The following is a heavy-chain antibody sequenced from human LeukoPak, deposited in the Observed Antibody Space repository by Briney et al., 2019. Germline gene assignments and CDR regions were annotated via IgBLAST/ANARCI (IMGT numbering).Heavy chain of an antibody. Sequence: ASVRVSCKASGFTFTSSAMQWVRQARGQRLEWIGWIVVGSGNTNYAQKFQERVTITRDMSTSTAYMELSSLRSEDTAVYYCAADKGHYDSSGLTFDYRGQGTLVTVSS. CDR1: GFTFTSSA. J-gene: IGHJ4*02. V-gene: IGHV1-58*02. CDR2: IVVGSGNT. CDR3: AADKGHYDSSGLTFDY. D-gene: IGHD3-22*01.